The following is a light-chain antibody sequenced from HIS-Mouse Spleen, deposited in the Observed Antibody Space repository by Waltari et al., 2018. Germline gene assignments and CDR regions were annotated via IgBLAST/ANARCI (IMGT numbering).Light chain of an antibody. CDR1: NIGSKS. CDR2: DDS. J-gene: IGLJ1*01. V-gene: IGLV3-21*03. CDR3: QVWDSSSDHYV. Sequence: SYVLTQPPSVSVAPGKTARITCGGNNIGSKSVHWYQQKPGQAPGLVVYDDSDRPSGIPGRFSGSNSGNTATLTISRVEAGDEADYYCQVWDSSSDHYVFGTGTKVTVL.